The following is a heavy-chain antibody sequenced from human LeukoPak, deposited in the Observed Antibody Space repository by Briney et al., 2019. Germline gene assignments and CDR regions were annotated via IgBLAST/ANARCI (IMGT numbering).Heavy chain of an antibody. CDR3: AKGGRSRWNQVDY. V-gene: IGHV3-43*02. Sequence: GGSLRLSCAASGFTFDDYAMHWVRQAPGKGLEWVSVISGDGGSTDYADSVKGRFTISRDNSKNSLYLQMNSLRTEDTALYYCAKGGRSRWNQVDYWGQGTLVTVSS. D-gene: IGHD5-24*01. CDR1: GFTFDDYA. J-gene: IGHJ4*02. CDR2: ISGDGGST.